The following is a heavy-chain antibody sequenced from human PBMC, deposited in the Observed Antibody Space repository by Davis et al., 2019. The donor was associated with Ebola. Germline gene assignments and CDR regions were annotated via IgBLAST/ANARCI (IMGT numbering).Heavy chain of an antibody. CDR3: ARGVEQQHPYGMDV. CDR2: INWNGGST. J-gene: IGHJ6*04. V-gene: IGHV3-20*01. Sequence: GESLKISCAASGFTFDDYAMTWVRQAPGKGLEWVSGINWNGGSTGYADSVKGRFTISRDSAKNSLYLRLNSLRAEDTALYHCARGVEQQHPYGMDVWGKGTTVTVSS. D-gene: IGHD6-13*01. CDR1: GFTFDDYA.